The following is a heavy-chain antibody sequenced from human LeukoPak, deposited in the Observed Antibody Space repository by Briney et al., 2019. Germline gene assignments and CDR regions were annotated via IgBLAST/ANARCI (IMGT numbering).Heavy chain of an antibody. CDR1: GGSFSGYY. CDR3: ARSNMVRGVRALDH. D-gene: IGHD3-10*01. J-gene: IGHJ4*02. V-gene: IGHV4-34*01. CDR2: INHSGST. Sequence: SETLSLTCAVYGGSFSGYYWSWIRQPPGKGLEWIGEINHSGSTNYNPSLKSRVTISVDTSKNQFSLKLSSVTAADTAVHYCARSNMVRGVRALDHWGQGTLVTVSS.